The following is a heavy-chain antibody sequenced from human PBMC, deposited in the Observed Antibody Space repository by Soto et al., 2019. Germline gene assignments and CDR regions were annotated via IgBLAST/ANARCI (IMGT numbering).Heavy chain of an antibody. CDR3: ATRLNYYDSSGYYPGHLL. Sequence: ASVKVSCKVSGYTLTELSMHWVRQAPGKGLEWMGGFDPEDGETIYAQKFQGRVTMTEDTSTDTAYMELSSLRSEDTAVYYCATRLNYYDSSGYYPGHLLWGQGTLVTVSS. J-gene: IGHJ4*02. V-gene: IGHV1-24*01. CDR2: FDPEDGET. D-gene: IGHD3-22*01. CDR1: GYTLTELS.